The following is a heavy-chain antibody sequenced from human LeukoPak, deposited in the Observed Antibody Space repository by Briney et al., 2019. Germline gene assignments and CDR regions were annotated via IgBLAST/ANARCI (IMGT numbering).Heavy chain of an antibody. Sequence: PSETLSLTCTVSGGSISSYYWSWVRQPPGKGLEWIGYVSYSGSTDYNPSLKSRVIISIDTSKNQFSLRLSSVTAAVTAVYYCARENDRYGRIDYWGQGTQVTVSS. CDR3: ARENDRYGRIDY. CDR2: VSYSGST. CDR1: GGSISSYY. V-gene: IGHV4-59*01. J-gene: IGHJ4*02. D-gene: IGHD5-18*01.